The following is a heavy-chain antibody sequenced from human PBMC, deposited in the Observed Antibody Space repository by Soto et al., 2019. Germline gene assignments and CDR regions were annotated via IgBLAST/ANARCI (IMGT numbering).Heavy chain of an antibody. Sequence: SETLSLTCTVSGGSISSGGYYWSWIRQHPGKGLEWIGYIYYSGSTYYNPSLKSRVTISVDTSKNQFSLKLSSVTAADTAVYYCAREYEQQLLGRWFDPWGQGTLVTSPQ. CDR3: AREYEQQLLGRWFDP. CDR2: IYYSGST. V-gene: IGHV4-31*03. D-gene: IGHD6-13*01. J-gene: IGHJ5*02. CDR1: GGSISSGGYY.